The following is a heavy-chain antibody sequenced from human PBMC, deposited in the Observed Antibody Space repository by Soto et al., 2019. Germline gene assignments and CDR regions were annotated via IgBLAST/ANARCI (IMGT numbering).Heavy chain of an antibody. Sequence: SETLSLTCTVSGGSISGHYWSWIRQPPGKGLQYIGYISYSGSTNYNPSLRSRVTISVDTSNNQFSLRLSSVTAADTAVYYCARDVGLQHDTGYYDFWSGKNNWFDPWGQGILVTVSS. CDR3: ARDVGLQHDTGYYDFWSGKNNWFDP. V-gene: IGHV4-59*11. CDR2: ISYSGST. J-gene: IGHJ5*02. D-gene: IGHD3-3*01. CDR1: GGSISGHY.